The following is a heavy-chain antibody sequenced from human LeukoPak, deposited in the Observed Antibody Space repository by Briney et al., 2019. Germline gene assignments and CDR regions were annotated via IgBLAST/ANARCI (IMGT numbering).Heavy chain of an antibody. CDR3: ARGKEVVSADGNWFDP. J-gene: IGHJ5*02. D-gene: IGHD2-2*01. CDR2: ISTSSSYI. CDR1: GFTFSSYA. V-gene: IGHV3-21*01. Sequence: GGSLRLSCAASGFTFSSYAMSWVRQAPGKGLEWVSSISTSSSYIYYTDSVKGRFTISRDNAKNSLYLQMNNLRAEDSAVYYCARGKEVVSADGNWFDPWGQGTLVIVSS.